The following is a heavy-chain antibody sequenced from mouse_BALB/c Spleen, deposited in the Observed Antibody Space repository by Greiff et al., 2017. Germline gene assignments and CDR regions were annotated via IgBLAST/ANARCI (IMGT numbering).Heavy chain of an antibody. CDR2: ISNGGGST. CDR3: ARQGRDGYYVYAMDY. V-gene: IGHV5-12-2*01. Sequence: EVQLVESGGGLVQPGGSLKLSCAASGFTFSSYTMSWVRQTPEKRLEWVAYISNGGGSTYYPDTVKGRFTISRDNAKNTLYLQMSSLKSEDTAMYYCARQGRDGYYVYAMDYWGQGTSVTVSS. CDR1: GFTFSSYT. D-gene: IGHD2-3*01. J-gene: IGHJ4*01.